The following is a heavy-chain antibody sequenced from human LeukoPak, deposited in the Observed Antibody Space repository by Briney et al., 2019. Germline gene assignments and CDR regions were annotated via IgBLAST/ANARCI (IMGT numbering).Heavy chain of an antibody. V-gene: IGHV4-34*01. CDR3: ARDHRDYPHWFDP. CDR2: INHSGST. J-gene: IGHJ5*02. D-gene: IGHD4-17*01. CDR1: GGSFSGYY. Sequence: SETLSLTCAVYGGSFSGYYWSWIRQPPGKGLEWIGEINHSGSTNYNPSLKSRVTISVDTSKNQFSLKLSSVTAADTAVYYCARDHRDYPHWFDPWGQGTLVTVSS.